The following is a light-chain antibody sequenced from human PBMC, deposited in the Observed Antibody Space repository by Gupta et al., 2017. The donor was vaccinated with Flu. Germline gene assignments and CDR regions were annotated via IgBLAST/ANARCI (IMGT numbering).Light chain of an antibody. J-gene: IGKJ2*01. CDR3: QQYYSTPT. CDR1: QSVLYSSNNKNY. V-gene: IGKV4-1*01. CDR2: WAS. Sequence: VSLGERATINCKSSQSVLYSSNNKNYLTWYQQKPGQPPKLLIYWASTRESGVPDRFSGSGSGTDFTLTISSLQAEDVAVYYCQQYYSTPTFGQGTKLEIK.